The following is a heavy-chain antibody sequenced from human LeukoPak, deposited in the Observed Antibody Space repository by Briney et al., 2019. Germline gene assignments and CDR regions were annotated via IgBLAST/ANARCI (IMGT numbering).Heavy chain of an antibody. D-gene: IGHD5-18*01. CDR3: AREPTAMIL. CDR2: ISSSSTYT. J-gene: IGHJ4*02. CDR1: GFTFSSYS. V-gene: IGHV3-21*01. Sequence: GGSLRLSCAASGFTFSSYSMNWVRQTPGKGLEWVSSISSSSTYTYYADSVKGRFTISRDNAKNSLYLQTNSLRAEDTAVYYCAREPTAMILWGQGTLVTVSS.